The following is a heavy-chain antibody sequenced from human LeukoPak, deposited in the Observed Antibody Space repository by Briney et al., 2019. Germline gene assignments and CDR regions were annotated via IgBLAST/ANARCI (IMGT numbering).Heavy chain of an antibody. V-gene: IGHV4-30-4*08. D-gene: IGHD3-22*01. Sequence: SQTLSLTCTVSGGSISSGDYYWSWIRPPPGKALEWFGYIYYSGSTYYNPSLKSRVTISVDTSKNQFSLKLSSVTAADTAVYYCARGANYYDSSGYPDYWGQGTLVTVSS. J-gene: IGHJ4*02. CDR3: ARGANYYDSSGYPDY. CDR2: IYYSGST. CDR1: GGSISSGDYY.